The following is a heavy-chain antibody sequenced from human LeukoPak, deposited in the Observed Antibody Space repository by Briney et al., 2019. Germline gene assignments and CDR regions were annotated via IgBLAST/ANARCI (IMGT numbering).Heavy chain of an antibody. D-gene: IGHD5-24*01. CDR1: GFTFSSYG. J-gene: IGHJ5*02. CDR3: ARDVTISGNNWFDP. V-gene: IGHV3-33*01. Sequence: GGSLRLSCAASGFTFSSYGIHWVRQAPGKGLEGVAFISYDGSDKSYADSVMGRFTISRDNSKNMLYLQMGSLRAEDTAVFYCARDVTISGNNWFDPWGQGTLVTVSS. CDR2: ISYDGSDK.